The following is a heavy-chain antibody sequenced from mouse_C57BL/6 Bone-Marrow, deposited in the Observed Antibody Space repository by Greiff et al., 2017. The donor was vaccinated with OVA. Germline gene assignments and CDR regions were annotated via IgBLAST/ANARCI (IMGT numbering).Heavy chain of an antibody. CDR3: VRHDFPMDY. CDR2: IRSKSNNYAT. CDR1: GFSFNTYA. J-gene: IGHJ4*01. V-gene: IGHV10-1*01. Sequence: EVKLMESGGGLVQPKGSLKLSCAASGFSFNTYAMNWVRQAPGKGLEWVARIRSKSNNYATYYADSVKDRFTISRDDSESMLYLQMNNLKTEDTAMYYCVRHDFPMDYWGQGTSVTVSS. D-gene: IGHD2-4*01.